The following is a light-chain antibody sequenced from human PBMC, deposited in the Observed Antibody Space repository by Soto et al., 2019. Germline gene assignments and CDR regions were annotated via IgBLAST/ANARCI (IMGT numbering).Light chain of an antibody. CDR1: SSDVGSYNL. V-gene: IGLV2-23*01. J-gene: IGLJ2*01. Sequence: QSALTQPASVSGSPGQSITISCTGTSSDVGSYNLVSWYQQHPGKAPKLMIYEDTERPSGVSNRFSGSKSGNTASLTISGLQAEDEADYYCSSYAGSTTHVVFGGGTKLTVL. CDR2: EDT. CDR3: SSYAGSTTHVV.